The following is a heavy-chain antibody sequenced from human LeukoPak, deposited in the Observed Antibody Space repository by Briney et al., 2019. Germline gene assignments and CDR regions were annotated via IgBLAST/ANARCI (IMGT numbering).Heavy chain of an antibody. J-gene: IGHJ6*02. D-gene: IGHD3-22*01. CDR1: GFTFSNCW. CDR3: ARDTYYYNSSAFYHYYYGMDV. Sequence: GGSLRLSCTGSGFTFSNCWMHWVRQVPGKGLEWVSRIESDGSRTRYADSVKGRFTISRDNAKNTLDLQMNSLRAEDTAVYYCARDTYYYNSSAFYHYYYGMDVWGQGTTVTVSS. V-gene: IGHV3-74*01. CDR2: IESDGSRT.